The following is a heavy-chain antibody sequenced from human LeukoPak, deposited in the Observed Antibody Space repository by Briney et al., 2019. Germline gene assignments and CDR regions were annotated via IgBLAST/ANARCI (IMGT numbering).Heavy chain of an antibody. Sequence: GGSLRLSCAASGFTVSSNHMSWVRQAPGKGLEWVSVIYSDGRIYYADSVKGRFTISRDNSKNTLYLQMNSLRADDTAVYYCALLYGDQRRWGQGTLVTVSS. J-gene: IGHJ4*02. D-gene: IGHD4-17*01. CDR3: ALLYGDQRR. CDR1: GFTVSSNH. CDR2: IYSDGRI. V-gene: IGHV3-53*01.